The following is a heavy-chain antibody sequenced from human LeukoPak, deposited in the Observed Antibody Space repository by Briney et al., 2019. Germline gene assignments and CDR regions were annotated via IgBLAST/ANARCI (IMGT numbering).Heavy chain of an antibody. CDR3: ARGSVAPGIRGYTGYGAFDI. J-gene: IGHJ3*02. CDR1: GGSISSYY. V-gene: IGHV4-59*01. D-gene: IGHD5-12*01. CDR2: IYYSGST. Sequence: SETLSLTCTVSGGSISSYYWSWIRQPPGKGLEWIGYIYYSGSTNYNPSLKSRVTISVDTSKNQFSLRLSSTTAADTAVYYCARGSVAPGIRGYTGYGAFDIWGQGTMVTVSS.